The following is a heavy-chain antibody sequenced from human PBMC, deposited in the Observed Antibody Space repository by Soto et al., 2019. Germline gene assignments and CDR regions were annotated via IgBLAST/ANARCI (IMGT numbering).Heavy chain of an antibody. CDR2: IGHSGTTI. CDR1: GFTFSGYY. J-gene: IGHJ4*03. CDR3: ARDDRTGTAVLHY. Sequence: GGSLRLSCAASGFTFSGYYMSWIRQAPGKGLEWVSYIGHSGTTIYYADSVKGRFTISRDNAKNSLYLQMNSLRGEDTAVYYCARDDRTGTAVLHYWGQGTLVTVSS. V-gene: IGHV3-11*01. D-gene: IGHD1-1*01.